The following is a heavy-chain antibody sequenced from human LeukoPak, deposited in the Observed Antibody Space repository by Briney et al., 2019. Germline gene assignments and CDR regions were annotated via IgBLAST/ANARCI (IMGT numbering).Heavy chain of an antibody. CDR1: GYTFTSYD. D-gene: IGHD3-22*01. CDR3: ARVPYYYDSSGYSTFDY. Sequence: GASVKVSCKASGYTFTSYDINWVRQATGQGLEWMGWMNPNSGNTGYAQKFQGRVTITRNTSISTAYMELSSLRSEDTAVYYCARVPYYYDSSGYSTFDYWGQGTLVTVSS. V-gene: IGHV1-8*03. J-gene: IGHJ4*02. CDR2: MNPNSGNT.